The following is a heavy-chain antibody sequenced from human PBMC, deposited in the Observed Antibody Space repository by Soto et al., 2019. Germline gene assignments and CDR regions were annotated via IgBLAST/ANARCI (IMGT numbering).Heavy chain of an antibody. CDR3: AKGFGAAALLGARYFDY. D-gene: IGHD3-10*01. V-gene: IGHV3-23*01. J-gene: IGHJ4*02. Sequence: EVQLLESGGGLVQPGGSLRLSCAASGFTFTNYVISWVRQAPGKGLEWVSIISGGGGSRYYADSVKGRFTISRDNSKNTLYLEMNSLRADDTAIYYCAKGFGAAALLGARYFDYWGQGALVTVSS. CDR1: GFTFTNYV. CDR2: ISGGGGSR.